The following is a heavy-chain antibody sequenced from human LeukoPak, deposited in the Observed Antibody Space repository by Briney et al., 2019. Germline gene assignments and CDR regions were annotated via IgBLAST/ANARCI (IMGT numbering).Heavy chain of an antibody. V-gene: IGHV4-31*03. CDR3: AREGPEVVPAAMHYYYGMDV. J-gene: IGHJ6*04. CDR2: IYYSGST. Sequence: SETLSLTCTASGGSISSGGYYWSWIRQHPGKGLEWIGYIYYSGSTYYNPSLKSRVTISVDTSKNQFSLKLSSVTAADTAVYYCAREGPEVVPAAMHYYYGMDVWGKGTTVTVSS. D-gene: IGHD2-2*01. CDR1: GGSISSGGYY.